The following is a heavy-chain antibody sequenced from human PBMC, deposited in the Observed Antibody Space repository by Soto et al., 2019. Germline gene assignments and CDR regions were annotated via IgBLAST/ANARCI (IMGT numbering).Heavy chain of an antibody. Sequence: QVQLQESGPGLVKPSQTLSLTCAVSGGSISSGGYYWSWIRQHPGKGLEWIGYIYYSGSTYYNPSLKSRVTISVDTSKNQFYLKLSSVTAADTAVYYCARASNGDLSRYFDLWGRGTLVTVSS. CDR3: ARASNGDLSRYFDL. J-gene: IGHJ2*01. CDR2: IYYSGST. V-gene: IGHV4-31*11. CDR1: GGSISSGGYY. D-gene: IGHD2-21*02.